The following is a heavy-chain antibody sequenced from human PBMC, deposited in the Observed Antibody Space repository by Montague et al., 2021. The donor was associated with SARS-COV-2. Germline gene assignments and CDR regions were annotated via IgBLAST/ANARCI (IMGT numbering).Heavy chain of an antibody. V-gene: IGHV4-61*01. CDR1: GVSISSGSYY. CDR2: VYHTGST. CDR3: VREKYYFDDSGSK. D-gene: IGHD3-22*01. Sequence: SETLSLTCSVSGVSISSGSYYWSWVRQPPGKGLKWIGYVYHTGSTNYNLSLKSRVTLSIDTSKNQFSLNLTAVTAADTAVYYCVREKYYFDDSGSKWGEGSLVTVVSS. J-gene: IGHJ4*02.